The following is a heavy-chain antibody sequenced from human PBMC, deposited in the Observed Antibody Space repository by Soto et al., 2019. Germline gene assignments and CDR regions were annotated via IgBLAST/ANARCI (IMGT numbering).Heavy chain of an antibody. D-gene: IGHD3-10*01. CDR1: GFSFSTYE. CDR3: APRKSGSFNIGAFDI. V-gene: IGHV3-48*03. J-gene: IGHJ3*02. CDR2: ISKNGIDI. Sequence: EVQLVESGGGLVQHGGSLRLSCAASGFSFSTYEMNWVRQAPGKGLEWVSYISKNGIDIYYADSVKGRFTISRDNANNSLFLQMNSLRAEDTAVYYCAPRKSGSFNIGAFDIWGQGTMVTVSP.